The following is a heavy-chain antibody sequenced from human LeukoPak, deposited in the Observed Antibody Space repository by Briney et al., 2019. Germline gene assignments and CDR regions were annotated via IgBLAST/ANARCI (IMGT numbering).Heavy chain of an antibody. V-gene: IGHV3-23*01. J-gene: IGHJ4*02. CDR3: AKAVVPVSSQHYFDY. CDR1: GFTFRSYG. D-gene: IGHD2-2*01. Sequence: GGSLRLSCAASGFTFRSYGMNWVRQAPGKGLEWVSAISGSGVNTYYADSVKGRFTISRDNSKNTLYLQMNSLRAEDTAVYYCAKAVVPVSSQHYFDYWGQGTLVTVSS. CDR2: ISGSGVNT.